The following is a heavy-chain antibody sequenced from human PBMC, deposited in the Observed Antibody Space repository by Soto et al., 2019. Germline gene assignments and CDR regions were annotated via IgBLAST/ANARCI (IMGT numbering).Heavy chain of an antibody. V-gene: IGHV3-30-3*01. D-gene: IGHD3-10*01. Sequence: PGGSLRLSCAASGFTFSSYAMHWVRQAPGKGLEWVAVISYDGSNKYYADSVKGRFTISRDNSKNTLYLQMNSLRAEDTAVYYCARDYYSESRPRPSNYYYYGMDVWGQGTTVTVSS. CDR1: GFTFSSYA. J-gene: IGHJ6*02. CDR3: ARDYYSESRPRPSNYYYYGMDV. CDR2: ISYDGSNK.